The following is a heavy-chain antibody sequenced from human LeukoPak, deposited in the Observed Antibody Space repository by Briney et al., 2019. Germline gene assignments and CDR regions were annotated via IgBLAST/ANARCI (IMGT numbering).Heavy chain of an antibody. CDR1: GFTVSSNY. D-gene: IGHD2-21*02. CDR2: IYSGGST. Sequence: GGSLRLSCAASGFTVSSNYMSWVRQAPGKGLEWVSVIYSGGSTYYADSVKGRFTISRDNSKNTLYLQMNSLRAEGTAVYYCARASGYCGGDCYSGTASPYDFDYWGQGTLVTVSS. J-gene: IGHJ4*02. V-gene: IGHV3-66*01. CDR3: ARASGYCGGDCYSGTASPYDFDY.